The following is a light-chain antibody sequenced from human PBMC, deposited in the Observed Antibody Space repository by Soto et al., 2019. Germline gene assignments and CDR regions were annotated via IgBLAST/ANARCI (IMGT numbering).Light chain of an antibody. CDR1: QSVNLY. CDR3: QQYNNWPIT. CDR2: GVS. J-gene: IGKJ5*01. Sequence: EVVLTXSPATLSVSXXXGATLSCRASQSVNLYLAWYQQKPGQAPRVIIYGVSTRATGVPGRFSGSGSGTEFTLTISTLQSEDFGIYYCQQYNNWPITFGQGTRLEIK. V-gene: IGKV3-15*01.